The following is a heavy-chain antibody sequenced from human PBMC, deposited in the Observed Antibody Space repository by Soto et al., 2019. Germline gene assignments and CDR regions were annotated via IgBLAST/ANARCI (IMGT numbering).Heavy chain of an antibody. CDR1: GDSVSSNSAA. D-gene: IGHD6-13*01. J-gene: IGHJ6*02. Sequence: SQTLSLTCAISGDSVSSNSAAWNWIRQSPSRGLEWLGRTYYRPKWYNDYAVSVKSRITINPDTSKNQFSLQLNSVTPEDTAVYYCARAIAAAGTGYYYGMDVWGQGTTVTVSS. CDR3: ARAIAAAGTGYYYGMDV. V-gene: IGHV6-1*01. CDR2: TYYRPKWYN.